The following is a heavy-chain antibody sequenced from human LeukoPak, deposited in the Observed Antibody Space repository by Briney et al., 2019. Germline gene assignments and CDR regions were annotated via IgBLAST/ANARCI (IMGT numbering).Heavy chain of an antibody. V-gene: IGHV4-30-4*01. J-gene: IGHJ4*02. D-gene: IGHD6-13*01. CDR3: ARGRSSSWSSFDY. CDR1: GGSISSGDYY. Sequence: PSETLSLMCTVSGGSISSGDYYWSWIRQPPGKGLEWIGYIYNNGRTYYNPSLKSRVTISVDTSKNLFSLKVSSVTAADAAVYYCARGRSSSWSSFDYWGQGTLVTVSS. CDR2: IYNNGRT.